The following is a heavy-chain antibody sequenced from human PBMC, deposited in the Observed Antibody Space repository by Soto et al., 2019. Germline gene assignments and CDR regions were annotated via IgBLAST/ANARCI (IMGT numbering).Heavy chain of an antibody. J-gene: IGHJ6*03. V-gene: IGHV3-48*03. CDR1: GFTFSSYN. CDR3: GRSTFIDV. D-gene: IGHD2-2*01. Sequence: ELRLEESGGDLVQPGGSLRLSCVASGFTFSSYNFNWVRQAPGKGLEWVSLINPSGNAVYYADSVKGRFTISRDNGRNSLFLEMSSLRAEDTGVYFCGRSTFIDVWGKGTTVIVSS. CDR2: INPSGNAV.